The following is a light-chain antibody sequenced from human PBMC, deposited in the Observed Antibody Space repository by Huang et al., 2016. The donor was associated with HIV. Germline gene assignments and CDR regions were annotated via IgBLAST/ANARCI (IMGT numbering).Light chain of an antibody. V-gene: IGKV1-33*01. CDR3: HQYNNLPYT. CDR2: DAS. J-gene: IGKJ2*01. Sequence: DIQMTQSPSSLSASVGDRVTITCQASQDISNFLNWYQQKPGKAPKLLIYDASSLETGVPSRFSGSGSGTDFTFTISSLQPEDIATYYCHQYNNLPYTFGQGTKVEIK. CDR1: QDISNF.